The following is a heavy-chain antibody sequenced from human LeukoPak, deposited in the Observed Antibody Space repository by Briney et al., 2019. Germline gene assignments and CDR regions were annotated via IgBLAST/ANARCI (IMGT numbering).Heavy chain of an antibody. D-gene: IGHD3-3*01. CDR1: GFPVRSRY. CDR3: ASLEGGPSDGR. CDR2: IYSGGTT. Sequence: GGSLRLSCEVSGFPVRSRYMTWVRQPPGKGLECVAVIYSGGTTYHIDSVKGRFTISRDISKSTMYLEMNNLRVEDAAIYYCASLEGGPSDGRWGQGTLVTVSS. V-gene: IGHV3-53*01. J-gene: IGHJ4*02.